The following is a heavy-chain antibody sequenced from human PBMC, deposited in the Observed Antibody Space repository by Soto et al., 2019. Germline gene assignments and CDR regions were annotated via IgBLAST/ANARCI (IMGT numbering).Heavy chain of an antibody. D-gene: IGHD3-10*01. CDR3: ATVSTGRGPNWFDP. CDR1: GGSVSSGGYY. J-gene: IGHJ5*02. V-gene: IGHV4-31*03. Sequence: QVQLQESGPGLVKPSQTLSLSCTVSGGSVSSGGYYWSWIRQLPGKGLEWIAYIYYGGNTYYNPALKSRVTTSVDTSKNQFFLNLSSVTAADTAVYYCATVSTGRGPNWFDPWGQGTLVTVSS. CDR2: IYYGGNT.